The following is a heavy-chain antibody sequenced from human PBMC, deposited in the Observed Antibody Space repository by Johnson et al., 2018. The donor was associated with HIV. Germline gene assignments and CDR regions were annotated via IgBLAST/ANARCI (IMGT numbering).Heavy chain of an antibody. D-gene: IGHD3-10*01. J-gene: IGHJ3*02. CDR3: ARDREVVRGVLAFDI. CDR2: IAYDGSNK. Sequence: QVQLVESGGGVVQPGRSLRVSCAASGFTFSSYAMHWVRQAPGKGLEWVAVIAYDGSNKYYADSVKGRFTISRENSRNTVFLQMNSLRAEDTAVYYCARDREVVRGVLAFDIWGQGTMVAVSS. V-gene: IGHV3-30*14. CDR1: GFTFSSYA.